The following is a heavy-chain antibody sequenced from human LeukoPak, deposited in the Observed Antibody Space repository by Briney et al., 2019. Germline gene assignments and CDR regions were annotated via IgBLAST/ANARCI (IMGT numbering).Heavy chain of an antibody. V-gene: IGHV3-64*01. D-gene: IGHD3/OR15-3a*01. CDR1: GFTFRNHA. J-gene: IGHJ4*02. Sequence: GGSLRLSCAASGFTFRNHAMHWVRQAPGKGLEYVSAINSNGDTTYYGNSVKGRFTISRDNSNSTLYLQMGSLRPGDTAVYYCAREERGLAIDYWGQGALVTVSS. CDR2: INSNGDTT. CDR3: AREERGLAIDY.